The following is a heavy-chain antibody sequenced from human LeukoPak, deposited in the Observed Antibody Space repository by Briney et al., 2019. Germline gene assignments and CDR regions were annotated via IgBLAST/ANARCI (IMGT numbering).Heavy chain of an antibody. V-gene: IGHV1-8*01. J-gene: IGHJ5*02. D-gene: IGHD3-16*02. CDR2: MNPNSGNT. Sequence: ASVKVSCKASGYTFTSYDINWVRQATGQGLEWMGWMNPNSGNTGYAQKFQGRVTMTRNTSISTAYMELSSLRSEGTAVYYCARARDYVWGSYRYQGWFDPWGQGTLVTVSS. CDR3: ARARDYVWGSYRYQGWFDP. CDR1: GYTFTSYD.